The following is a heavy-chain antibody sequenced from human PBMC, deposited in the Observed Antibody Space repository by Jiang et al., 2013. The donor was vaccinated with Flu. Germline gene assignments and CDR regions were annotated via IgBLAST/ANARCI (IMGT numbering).Heavy chain of an antibody. J-gene: IGHJ3*02. CDR3: ARSDAFDI. Sequence: SPSFQGQVTISADKSISTAYLQWSSLKASDTAMYYCARSDAFDIWGQGTMVTVSS. V-gene: IGHV5-51*01.